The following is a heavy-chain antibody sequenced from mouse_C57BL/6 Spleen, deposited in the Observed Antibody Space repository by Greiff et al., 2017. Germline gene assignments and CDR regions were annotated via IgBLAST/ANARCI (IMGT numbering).Heavy chain of an antibody. Sequence: VQLQQSGAELVKPGASVKISCKASGYAFSSYWMNWVKQRPGKGLEWIGQIYPGDGDTNSNGKFKGKATLTADKSSSTAYMQLSSLTSEDSAVYCCARSHSGRAMDYWGKGTSVTVAT. CDR1: GYAFSSYW. D-gene: IGHD3-1*01. V-gene: IGHV1-80*01. CDR3: ARSHSGRAMDY. J-gene: IGHJ4*01. CDR2: IYPGDGDT.